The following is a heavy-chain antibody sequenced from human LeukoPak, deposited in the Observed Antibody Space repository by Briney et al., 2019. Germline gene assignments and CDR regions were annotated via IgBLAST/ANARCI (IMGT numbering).Heavy chain of an antibody. Sequence: GASVKVSCKASGYIFSDYYMHWVRQAPGQGLEWMGIINPSGGSTTYAQKFQGRVIMTGDTSTSTVYMELRSLRSEDTAVYYCARARGSGSYYGHDYYYYYYMDVWGQGTTVTVSS. D-gene: IGHD3-10*01. CDR1: GYIFSDYY. V-gene: IGHV1-46*01. CDR2: INPSGGST. CDR3: ARARGSGSYYGHDYYYYYYMDV. J-gene: IGHJ6*03.